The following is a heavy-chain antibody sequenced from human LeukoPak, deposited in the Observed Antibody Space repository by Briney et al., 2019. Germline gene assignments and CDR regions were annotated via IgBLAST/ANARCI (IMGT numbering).Heavy chain of an antibody. J-gene: IGHJ6*02. V-gene: IGHV4-59*08. Sequence: PSETLSLTCTVSGGSISSCYWSWIRQPPGKGLEWIGYIYYSGSTNYNPSLKSRVTISVDTSKNQFSLKLSSVTAADTDVYYCARAVAARGYYYYGMDVWGQGTTVTVSS. CDR1: GGSISSCY. D-gene: IGHD5-12*01. CDR3: ARAVAARGYYYYGMDV. CDR2: IYYSGST.